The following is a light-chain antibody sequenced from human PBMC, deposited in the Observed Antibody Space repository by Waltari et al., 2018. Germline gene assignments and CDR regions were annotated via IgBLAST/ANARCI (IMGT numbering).Light chain of an antibody. CDR2: GAS. CDR3: HQYNKWPLWS. CDR1: QGVDSN. Sequence: VMTQSPFTLSVSVRERATLSCRASQGVDSNLAWYQRKPGQPLRFLMFGASTRVTGVPDRFSCSGSGTEFTLTIDSLQSDDFAVYYCHQYNKWPLWSFGQGTKV. V-gene: IGKV3-15*01. J-gene: IGKJ1*01.